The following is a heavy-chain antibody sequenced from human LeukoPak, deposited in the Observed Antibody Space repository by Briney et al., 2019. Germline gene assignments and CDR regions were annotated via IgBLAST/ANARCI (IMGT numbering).Heavy chain of an antibody. CDR3: ARDAGSSSWLYFDY. Sequence: PGRSLRLSCAAYGFAFSTYAMHWVRQAPGKGLEWVAVISYDGSYKYYADSVKGRFTISRDNSKNTLYLQMNSLRAEDTAVYYCARDAGSSSWLYFDYWGQGTLVTVSS. D-gene: IGHD6-13*01. CDR1: GFAFSTYA. V-gene: IGHV3-30-3*01. J-gene: IGHJ4*02. CDR2: ISYDGSYK.